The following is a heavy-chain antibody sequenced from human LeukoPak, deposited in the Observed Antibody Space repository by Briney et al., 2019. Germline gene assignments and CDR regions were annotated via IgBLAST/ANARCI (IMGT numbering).Heavy chain of an antibody. CDR1: GFTFSSYV. CDR2: LSGGGGST. J-gene: IGHJ4*02. D-gene: IGHD1-26*01. Sequence: GGSLRLSCAGSGFTFSSYVMSWVHQAPGKGLEWVSGLSGGGGSTYYADSVKGRFTISRDNSKNTLYLQMNNLRAEDTALYYCRKDQRPLRVGAPDHWGQGTLVTVSS. V-gene: IGHV3-23*01. CDR3: RKDQRPLRVGAPDH.